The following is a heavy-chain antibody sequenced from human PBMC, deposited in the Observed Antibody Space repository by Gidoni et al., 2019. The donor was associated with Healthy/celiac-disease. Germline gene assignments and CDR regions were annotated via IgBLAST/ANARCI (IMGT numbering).Heavy chain of an antibody. CDR1: AFTCSSYA. V-gene: IGHV3-30-3*01. J-gene: IGHJ4*02. CDR3: AREGGSGWTLFDY. D-gene: IGHD6-19*01. Sequence: QVQLLESGGGVVQPARSLRLPCAASAFTCSSYAIHWVRQAPGKGLEWVAVISYDGSNKYYADYVKGRFTISRDNSKNTLYLQMNSLRAEDTAVYYGAREGGSGWTLFDYWGQGTLVTVSS. CDR2: ISYDGSNK.